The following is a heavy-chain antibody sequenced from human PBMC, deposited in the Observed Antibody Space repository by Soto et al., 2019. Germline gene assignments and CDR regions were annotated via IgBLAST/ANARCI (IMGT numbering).Heavy chain of an antibody. CDR3: AKPYSSTWIIYYGMDV. J-gene: IGHJ6*02. CDR2: MSYDGNNK. CDR1: GFSFSTYG. V-gene: IGHV3-30*18. D-gene: IGHD6-13*01. Sequence: QVQLVESGGGVVQPGRSLRLSCVASGFSFSTYGMHWVRQAPDKGLEWVALMSYDGNNKYYADSVKGRFTISRDNSKNTLYLQMNSLRAEDTAVYYCAKPYSSTWIIYYGMDVWGQGTTVTVSS.